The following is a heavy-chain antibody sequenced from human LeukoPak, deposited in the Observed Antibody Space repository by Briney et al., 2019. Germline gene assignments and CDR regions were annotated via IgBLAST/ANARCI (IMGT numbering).Heavy chain of an antibody. CDR3: AKDRRRYSSSGSFDY. D-gene: IGHD6-6*01. CDR1: GFTFSSYS. CDR2: ISSSSSTI. Sequence: GGSLRLSCAASGFTFSSYSMNWVRQAPGKGLEWVSYISSSSSTIYYADSVKGRFTISRDNSKNTLYLQMNSLRAEDTAVYYCAKDRRRYSSSGSFDYWGQGTLVTVSS. J-gene: IGHJ4*02. V-gene: IGHV3-48*01.